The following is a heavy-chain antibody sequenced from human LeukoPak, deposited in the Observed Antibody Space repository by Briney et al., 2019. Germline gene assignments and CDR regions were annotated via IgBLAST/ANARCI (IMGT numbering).Heavy chain of an antibody. V-gene: IGHV3-30-3*01. CDR3: ARELTIFGVVIQRYDTFDI. CDR1: GFTFSSYS. CDR2: ISFDGSIK. D-gene: IGHD3-3*01. Sequence: PGRSLRLSCAASGFTFSSYSMHWVRQAPGKGLEWVAVISFDGSIKKYADSVKGRFTISRDNSKNTLYLQMNSLRAEDTAVYYCARELTIFGVVIQRYDTFDIWGQGTMVTVSS. J-gene: IGHJ3*02.